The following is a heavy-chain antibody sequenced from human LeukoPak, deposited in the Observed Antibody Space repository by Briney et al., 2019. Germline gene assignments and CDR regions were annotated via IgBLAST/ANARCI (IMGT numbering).Heavy chain of an antibody. V-gene: IGHV3-7*03. Sequence: GGSLRLSCAASGFTFSSYWMTWVRQAPGKGLEWVANIKQDGSERNYVDSVKGRFIISRDNAKNSLYLQMNTLRDEDTAVYYCETGAGCGYWGQGTLVTVSS. J-gene: IGHJ4*02. CDR1: GFTFSSYW. CDR2: IKQDGSER. D-gene: IGHD6-19*01. CDR3: ETGAGCGY.